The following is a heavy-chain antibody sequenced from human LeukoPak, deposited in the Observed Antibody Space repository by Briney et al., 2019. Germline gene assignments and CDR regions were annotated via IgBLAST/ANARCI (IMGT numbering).Heavy chain of an antibody. CDR1: GGSISSSSYY. J-gene: IGHJ4*02. D-gene: IGHD2-2*01. V-gene: IGHV4-39*07. CDR3: ARDVKDSSTSVLDY. CDR2: IYYSGST. Sequence: SSETLSLTCTVSGGSISSSSYYWGWIRQPPGKGLEWIGSIYYSGSTYYNPSLKSRVTISVDTSKNQFSLKLSSVTAADTAVYYCARDVKDSSTSVLDYWGQGTLVTVSS.